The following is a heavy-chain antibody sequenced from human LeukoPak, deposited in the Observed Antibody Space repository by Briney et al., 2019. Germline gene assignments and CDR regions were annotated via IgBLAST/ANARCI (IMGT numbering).Heavy chain of an antibody. Sequence: AGGSLRLSCAASGFTFSSYSMNWVRQAPGKGLEWVSSISSSSSYIYYADSVKGRFTISRDNAKNSLYLQMNSLRAEDTAVYYCARRRIVAAGNWFDPWGQGTLVTVSS. J-gene: IGHJ5*02. V-gene: IGHV3-21*01. CDR2: ISSSSSYI. D-gene: IGHD6-13*01. CDR3: ARRRIVAAGNWFDP. CDR1: GFTFSSYS.